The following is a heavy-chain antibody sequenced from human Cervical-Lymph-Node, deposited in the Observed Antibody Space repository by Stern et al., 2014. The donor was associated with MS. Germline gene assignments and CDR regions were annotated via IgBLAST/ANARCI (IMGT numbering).Heavy chain of an antibody. J-gene: IGHJ6*02. CDR1: GGSISSGGSY. CDR2: IHYSGST. Sequence: QLQLQESGPGLVKPSQTLSLTCTVSGGSISSGGSYWSWIRQHPGKGLEWIGYIHYSGSTYYSSALKSRLTISVDKSKNQFSLRLNSVTAADTAVYYCARASGTYAVYYYNYGMDVWGQGTTVTVSS. CDR3: ARASGTYAVYYYNYGMDV. D-gene: IGHD1-26*01. V-gene: IGHV4-31*03.